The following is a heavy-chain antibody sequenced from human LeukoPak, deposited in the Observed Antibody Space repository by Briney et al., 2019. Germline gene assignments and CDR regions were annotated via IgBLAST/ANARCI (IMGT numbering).Heavy chain of an antibody. D-gene: IGHD2-2*01. Sequence: GGSLRLSCAASGFTFSSYAMSWVRQAPGKGLEWVSAISGSGGSTYYADSVKGRFTISRDNAKNSLYLQMNSLRAEDTAVYYCARPCTGSTSCGDYWGQGTLVTVSS. J-gene: IGHJ4*02. V-gene: IGHV3-23*01. CDR3: ARPCTGSTSCGDY. CDR1: GFTFSSYA. CDR2: ISGSGGST.